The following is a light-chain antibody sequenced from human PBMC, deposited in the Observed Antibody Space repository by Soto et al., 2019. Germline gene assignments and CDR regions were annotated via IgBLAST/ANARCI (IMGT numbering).Light chain of an antibody. CDR2: KVS. V-gene: IGKV2-30*02. Sequence: DVVMTQSPLSLPVTLGQPAALSCRSNQSLVHSDGIAYFSWFQQRPGRSPRRLIYKVSNRDSGVPARFSGSGSGTDFALKISRLEAKDVGVYYCMQGHHWAITFGKVTRMDIK. CDR3: MQGHHWAIT. J-gene: IGKJ5*01. CDR1: QSLVHSDGIAY.